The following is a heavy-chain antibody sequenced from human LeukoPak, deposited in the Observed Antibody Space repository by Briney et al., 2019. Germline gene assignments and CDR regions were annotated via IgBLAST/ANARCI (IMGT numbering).Heavy chain of an antibody. CDR1: GFTFSSYE. V-gene: IGHV3-48*03. D-gene: IGHD2-2*01. CDR3: ARGSDCSSTSCLINWFDP. CDR2: INSSGSTI. Sequence: GGSLRLSCAASGFTFSSYEMNWVRQAPGKGLEWVSYINSSGSTIYYADSVKGRFTISRDNAKNSLYLQMNSLRAEDTAVYYCARGSDCSSTSCLINWFDPWGQGTLVTVSS. J-gene: IGHJ5*02.